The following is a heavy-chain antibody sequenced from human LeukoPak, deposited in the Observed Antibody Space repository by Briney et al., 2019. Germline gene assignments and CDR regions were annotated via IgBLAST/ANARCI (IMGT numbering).Heavy chain of an antibody. CDR3: ARENSYYHYFDY. CDR2: TYYSGGT. Sequence: SETLSLTCTVSGGSISSYYWSWIRQPPGKGLXXIGYTYYSGGTNYNPSLKSRVTISVDTSKNQFSLKLSSVTAADAAVYYCARENSYYHYFDYWGQGTLVTVSS. CDR1: GGSISSYY. V-gene: IGHV4-59*01. D-gene: IGHD3-10*01. J-gene: IGHJ4*02.